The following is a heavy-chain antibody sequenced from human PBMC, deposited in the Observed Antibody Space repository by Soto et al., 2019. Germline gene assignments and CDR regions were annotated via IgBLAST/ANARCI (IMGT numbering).Heavy chain of an antibody. J-gene: IGHJ3*02. V-gene: IGHV1-8*01. CDR1: GYTFNSYD. CDR3: ARAKKRTADAFDI. CDR2: MNPNSGNT. Sequence: VQLVQSGAEVKKPGASVKVSCKASGYTFNSYDINWVRQATGQGLEWMGWMNPNSGNTGYEQKFQGRVNMTRNTSICTAYMELSSLRSEDTAVYYCARAKKRTADAFDIWGQGAMVTVTS.